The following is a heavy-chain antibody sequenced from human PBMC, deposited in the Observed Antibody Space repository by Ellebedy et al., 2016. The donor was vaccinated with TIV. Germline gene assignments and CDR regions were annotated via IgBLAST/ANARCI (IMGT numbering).Heavy chain of an antibody. Sequence: LRLSCAISGDSVSSNTAAWTWIRQSPSRGLEWLGRTYYRSKWYNDYAISLKSRITINPDKSKNQFSLQLNSVTPEDTAVYYCARAPQWLGRAYDIWGQGIMVTVSS. V-gene: IGHV6-1*01. CDR2: TYYRSKWYN. D-gene: IGHD6-19*01. CDR3: ARAPQWLGRAYDI. J-gene: IGHJ3*02. CDR1: GDSVSSNTAA.